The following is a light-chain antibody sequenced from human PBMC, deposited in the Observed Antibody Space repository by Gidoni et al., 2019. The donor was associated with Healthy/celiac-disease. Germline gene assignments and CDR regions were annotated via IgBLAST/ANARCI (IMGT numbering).Light chain of an antibody. Sequence: IKMTHSPSSLSASVGDRVTITCRASQSISSYLNWYQQKPGKAPKLLIYAASSLQSGVPSRFSGSGSGTDFTLTISSLQPEDFATYYCQQSYSTLFTFGPGTKVDIK. CDR3: QQSYSTLFT. CDR2: AAS. J-gene: IGKJ3*01. V-gene: IGKV1-39*01. CDR1: QSISSY.